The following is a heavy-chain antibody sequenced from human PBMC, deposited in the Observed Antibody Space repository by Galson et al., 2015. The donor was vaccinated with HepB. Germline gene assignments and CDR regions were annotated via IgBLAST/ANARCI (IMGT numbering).Heavy chain of an antibody. CDR2: IIPIFGTA. CDR3: TRSRQQRTAFDY. V-gene: IGHV1-69*13. CDR1: GGTFSSYA. Sequence: SVKVSCKASGGTFSSYAISWVRQAPGQGLEWMGGIIPIFGTANYAQKFQGRVTITADESTSTAYMELSSLRSEDTAVYYCTRSRQQRTAFDYWGQGTLVTVSS. J-gene: IGHJ4*02. D-gene: IGHD6-13*01.